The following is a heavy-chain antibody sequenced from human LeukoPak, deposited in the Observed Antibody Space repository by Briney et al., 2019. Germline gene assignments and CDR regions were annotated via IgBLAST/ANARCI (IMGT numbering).Heavy chain of an antibody. V-gene: IGHV3-48*02. CDR1: GFNFSDSR. J-gene: IGHJ6*02. CDR3: ARELSMDV. Sequence: GGSLRLSCATSGFNFSDSRMNWVRQAPGKGLEWVSYISSGSSTIYYADSVKGRFTISRDNAKNSLYLQMNSLRDEDTALYYCARELSMDVWGQGTTVTVSS. D-gene: IGHD2-8*01. CDR2: ISSGSSTI.